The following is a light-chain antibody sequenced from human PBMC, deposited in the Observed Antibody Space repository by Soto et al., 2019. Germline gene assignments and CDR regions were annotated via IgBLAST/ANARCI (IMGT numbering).Light chain of an antibody. Sequence: DIQMTQSPSSLSASVGARVTITCRASQGIANDLAWYQQRPGKAPERLIYDTFTLASGVPSRFSGGGSGAEFTLTIASLQPEDIATYYCLQDHAYPWTFGQGTKVDIK. CDR1: QGIAND. J-gene: IGKJ1*01. CDR3: LQDHAYPWT. CDR2: DTF. V-gene: IGKV1-17*01.